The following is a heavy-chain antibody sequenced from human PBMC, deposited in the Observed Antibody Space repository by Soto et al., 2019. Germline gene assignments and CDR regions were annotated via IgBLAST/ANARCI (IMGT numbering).Heavy chain of an antibody. D-gene: IGHD3-22*01. CDR3: ARTYYYDSSGPIQDAFDI. CDR2: IIPILGTA. CDR1: GGTFSSYA. Sequence: GASVKVSCKASGGTFSSYAISWLRQAPGQGLEWMGGIIPILGTANYAQKFQGRVTITADESTGTAYMELSSLRSEDTAVYYCARTYYYDSSGPIQDAFDIWGQGTMVTVSS. J-gene: IGHJ3*02. V-gene: IGHV1-69*13.